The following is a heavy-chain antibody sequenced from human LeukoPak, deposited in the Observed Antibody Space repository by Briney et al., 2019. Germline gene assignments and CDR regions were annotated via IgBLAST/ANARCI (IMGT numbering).Heavy chain of an antibody. V-gene: IGHV3-21*01. CDR1: GFTFSSYA. CDR2: ISSSSSYI. D-gene: IGHD3-10*01. Sequence: GGSLRLSCAASGFTFSSYAMSWVRQAPGKGLEWVSSISSSSSYIYYADSVKGRFTISRDNAKNSLYLQMNSLRAEDTAVYYCARDFGRGKWFGELLFRDYYYGMDVWGQGTTVTVSS. CDR3: ARDFGRGKWFGELLFRDYYYGMDV. J-gene: IGHJ6*02.